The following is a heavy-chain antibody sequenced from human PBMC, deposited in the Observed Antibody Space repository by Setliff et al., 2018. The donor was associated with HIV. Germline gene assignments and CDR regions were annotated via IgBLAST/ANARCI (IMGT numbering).Heavy chain of an antibody. J-gene: IGHJ3*02. CDR1: GYTFITYP. CDR2: INTSGGSA. CDR3: AITSRGYSLQGGGVFDI. Sequence: RASVKVSCKASGYTFITYPMHWVRQAPGQGLEWMGVINTSGGSAGYAQKFQGRVTITTDESTSRAYMELSSLRSEDTAVYYCAITSRGYSLQGGGVFDIWGQGTLVTVSS. V-gene: IGHV1-46*01. D-gene: IGHD3-22*01.